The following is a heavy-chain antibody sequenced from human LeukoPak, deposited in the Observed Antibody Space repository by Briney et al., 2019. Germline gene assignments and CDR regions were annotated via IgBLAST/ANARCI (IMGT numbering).Heavy chain of an antibody. CDR1: GFTFSGYW. Sequence: QPGGSLRLSCAASGFTFSGYWMYWVRQVPGKGLVWVSQINGDGRSTNYADSVKGRFTISRDNDKNTLYLQMNNLRAEDTAVYYCARVNTHWGVDYWGQGSLVTVSS. CDR2: INGDGRST. V-gene: IGHV3-74*01. D-gene: IGHD7-27*01. CDR3: ARVNTHWGVDY. J-gene: IGHJ4*02.